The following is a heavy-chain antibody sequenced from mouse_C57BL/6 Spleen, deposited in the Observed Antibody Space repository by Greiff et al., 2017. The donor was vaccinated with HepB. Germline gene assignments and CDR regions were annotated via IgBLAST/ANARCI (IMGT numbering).Heavy chain of an antibody. J-gene: IGHJ3*01. V-gene: IGHV1-18*01. CDR2: INPNNGGT. D-gene: IGHD2-4*01. CDR1: GYTFTDYN. CDR3: ERSGRCDFGAWFAY. Sequence: EVQLQQSGPELVKPGASVKISCKASGYTFTDYNMDWVKQSHGKSLEWIGDINPNNGGTIYNQKFKGKATLTVDKSSSTAYMEHRSLTSEDTAVYSCERSGRCDFGAWFAYWGQGTLVTVSA.